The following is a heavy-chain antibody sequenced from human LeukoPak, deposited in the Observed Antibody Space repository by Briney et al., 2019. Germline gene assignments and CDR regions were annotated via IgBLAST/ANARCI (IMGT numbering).Heavy chain of an antibody. CDR2: FDPEDGET. CDR1: GYTLTELS. CDR3: ARDLGCGSSTSCYIGYYYYYMDV. Sequence: ASVTVSCKVSGYTLTELSMHWVRQAPGKGLEWMGGFDPEDGETIYAQKFQGRVTMTRDTSTSTVYMELSSLRSEDTAVYYCARDLGCGSSTSCYIGYYYYYMDVWGKGTTVTISS. V-gene: IGHV1-24*01. J-gene: IGHJ6*03. D-gene: IGHD2-2*02.